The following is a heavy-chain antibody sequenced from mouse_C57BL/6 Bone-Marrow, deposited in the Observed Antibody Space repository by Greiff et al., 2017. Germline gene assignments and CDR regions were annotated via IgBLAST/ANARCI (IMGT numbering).Heavy chain of an antibody. J-gene: IGHJ4*01. Sequence: VKLMESGPGLVAPSQSLSITCTVSGFSLTSYGVHWVRQPPGKGLEWLVVIWSDGSTTYNSALKSRLSTSKDNSKSQVFLKMNSIQTDDTAMYYCARQGGSSYLYYAMDYWGQGTSVTVSS. CDR3: ARQGGSSYLYYAMDY. CDR1: GFSLTSYG. D-gene: IGHD1-1*01. CDR2: IWSDGST. V-gene: IGHV2-6-1*01.